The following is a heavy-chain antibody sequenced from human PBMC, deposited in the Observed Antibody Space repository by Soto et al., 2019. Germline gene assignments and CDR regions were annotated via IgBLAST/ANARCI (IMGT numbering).Heavy chain of an antibody. CDR3: AKPYSSSSKSSRAYYGMDV. CDR2: IYYSGST. V-gene: IGHV4-39*01. D-gene: IGHD6-6*01. CDR1: GGSISSSSYY. Sequence: KTSETLSLTCTVSGGSISSSSYYWGWIRQPPGKGLEWIGSIYYSGSTYYNPSLKSRVTISVDTSKNQFSLKLSSVTAADTAVYYCAKPYSSSSKSSRAYYGMDVWGQGTTVTVSS. J-gene: IGHJ6*02.